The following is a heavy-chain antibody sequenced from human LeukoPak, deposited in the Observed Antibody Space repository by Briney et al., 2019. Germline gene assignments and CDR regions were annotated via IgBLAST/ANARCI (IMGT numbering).Heavy chain of an antibody. J-gene: IGHJ4*02. CDR1: GFTVSSTY. Sequence: GGSLRLSCAASGFTVSSTYMSWVRQAPGKGLEWVSVIYSGGNTYYAYSVKGRFTISRDNSKNTLYLQMNSLRVEDTAVYYCARQFGDYWGQGTLVTVSS. CDR2: IYSGGNT. V-gene: IGHV3-53*01. D-gene: IGHD3-16*01. CDR3: ARQFGDY.